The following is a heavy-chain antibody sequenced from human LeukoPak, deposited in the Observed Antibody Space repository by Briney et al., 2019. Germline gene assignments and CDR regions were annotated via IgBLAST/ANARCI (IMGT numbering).Heavy chain of an antibody. CDR1: GGSITNYY. CDR3: ARQPAGTATFDV. Sequence: PSETLSLTCTVSGGSITNYYWSWIRQSPGKGLEWIGYMYYLGSDTNYNPSLKSRVVMSVDTSKDDFSLRLSSVTAADSGVYYCARQPAGTATFDVWGQGAMVTVSS. CDR2: MYYLGSDT. J-gene: IGHJ3*01. V-gene: IGHV4-59*08. D-gene: IGHD1-14*01.